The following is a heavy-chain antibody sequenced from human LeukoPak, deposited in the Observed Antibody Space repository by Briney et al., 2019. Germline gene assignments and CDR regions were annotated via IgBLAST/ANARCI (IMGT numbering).Heavy chain of an antibody. CDR2: INAGNGNT. D-gene: IGHD2-8*01. Sequence: ASVTASCKASGYTFTSYAMHWVRQAPGQRLEWMGWINAGNGNTKYSQKFQGRVTITRDTSASTAYMELSSLRSEDTAVYYCASVRFVVTNSWFDPWGQGTLVTVSS. CDR1: GYTFTSYA. J-gene: IGHJ5*02. V-gene: IGHV1-3*01. CDR3: ASVRFVVTNSWFDP.